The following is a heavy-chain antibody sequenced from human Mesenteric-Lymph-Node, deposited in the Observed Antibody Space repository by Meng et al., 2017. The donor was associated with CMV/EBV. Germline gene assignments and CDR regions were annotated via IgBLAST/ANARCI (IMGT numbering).Heavy chain of an antibody. CDR2: IRGDGSTT. CDR1: GFTFSNYW. V-gene: IGHV3-74*01. J-gene: IGHJ4*02. D-gene: IGHD3-22*01. Sequence: GGSLRLSCAASGFTFSNYWMHWVRQAPGKGPVWVSRIRGDGSTTHYGDSVKGRFTNSRDNSKNTLYLYMNSLRDEDTAVYYCARDRVGYLDSSGYGHWGQGTLVTVSS. CDR3: ARDRVGYLDSSGYGH.